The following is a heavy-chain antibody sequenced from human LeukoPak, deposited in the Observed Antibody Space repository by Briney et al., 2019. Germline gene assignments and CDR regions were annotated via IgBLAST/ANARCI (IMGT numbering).Heavy chain of an antibody. CDR3: AKETSGGYSYGLNY. J-gene: IGHJ4*02. D-gene: IGHD5-18*01. CDR1: GFTFSSYA. CDR2: ISGSGGST. V-gene: IGHV3-23*01. Sequence: PGGSLRLSCAASGFTFSSYAMSWVRQAPGKGLEWVSAISGSGGSTYYADFVKGRFTISRDNSKNTLYLQMNSLRAEDTAVYYCAKETSGGYSYGLNYWGQGTLVTVSS.